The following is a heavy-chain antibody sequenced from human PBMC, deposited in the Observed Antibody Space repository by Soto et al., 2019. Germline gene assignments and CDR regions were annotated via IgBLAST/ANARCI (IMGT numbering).Heavy chain of an antibody. J-gene: IGHJ4*02. V-gene: IGHV4-61*01. CDR1: GGSVSSGSYY. D-gene: IGHD4-17*01. CDR3: ARGVGEGPPPPSNTVTSDY. Sequence: PSETLSLTCTVSGGSVSSGSYYWSWIRQPPGKGLEWIGYIYYSGSTNYNPSLKSRVTISVDTSKNQFSLKLSSVTAADTAVYYCARGVGEGPPPPSNTVTSDYWGQGTLVTVSS. CDR2: IYYSGST.